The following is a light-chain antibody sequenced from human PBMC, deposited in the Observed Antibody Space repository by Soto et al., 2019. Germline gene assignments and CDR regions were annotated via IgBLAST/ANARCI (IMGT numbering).Light chain of an antibody. CDR2: ETS. V-gene: IGKV1-5*03. CDR3: QQYDRFPYS. Sequence: DIQMTQSPSTLSASVGDTVSITCRARLSISSWLAWYQQKPGKAPKLLIYETSNLKSEVPSSFSGSGSGTDVTPTINCLPPDDCATYYCQQYDRFPYSFGPGTRLEIK. J-gene: IGKJ2*01. CDR1: LSISSW.